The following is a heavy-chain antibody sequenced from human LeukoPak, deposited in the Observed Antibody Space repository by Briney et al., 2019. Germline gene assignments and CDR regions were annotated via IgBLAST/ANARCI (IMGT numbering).Heavy chain of an antibody. D-gene: IGHD3-16*01. CDR1: GYSISSGYY. V-gene: IGHV4-38-2*02. CDR2: IYDTGST. CDR3: ARETSQKGAHYMDV. J-gene: IGHJ6*03. Sequence: PSETLSLTCTVSGYSISSGYYWGWIRQPPGKGLEWIGSIYDTGSTYYNPSLKSRVAMSVDTSKNQFSLKLTSVTAADTAVYYCARETSQKGAHYMDVWGKGTTVTISS.